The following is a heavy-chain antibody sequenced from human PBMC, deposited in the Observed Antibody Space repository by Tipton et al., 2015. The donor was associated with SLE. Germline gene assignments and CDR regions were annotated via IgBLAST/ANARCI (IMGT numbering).Heavy chain of an antibody. CDR2: ISSNGRST. CDR1: GFNFDNYG. D-gene: IGHD2-2*01. V-gene: IGHV3-64*04. CDR3: ARGVAYCSSASCPRGAFDI. Sequence: SLRLSCAASGFNFDNYGMSWVRQAPGKGLEYVSAISSNGRSTYYADSVKGRFTISRDNAKNTLYLQMNSLRAEDTAVYYCARGVAYCSSASCPRGAFDIWGQGTMVTVSS. J-gene: IGHJ3*02.